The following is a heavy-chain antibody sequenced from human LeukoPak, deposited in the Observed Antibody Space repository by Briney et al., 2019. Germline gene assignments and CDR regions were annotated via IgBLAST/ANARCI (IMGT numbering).Heavy chain of an antibody. CDR1: GFIFSSYA. V-gene: IGHV3-7*01. Sequence: GGSLRLSCAASGFIFSSYAMTWVRQAPGKGLEWVANINPDGSDKYYVDSVKGRFTISRDNAKDSLFLQMNSLRAEDTAVYFCTRVGVGGYWGQGTLVTVSS. D-gene: IGHD3-16*01. J-gene: IGHJ4*02. CDR3: TRVGVGGY. CDR2: INPDGSDK.